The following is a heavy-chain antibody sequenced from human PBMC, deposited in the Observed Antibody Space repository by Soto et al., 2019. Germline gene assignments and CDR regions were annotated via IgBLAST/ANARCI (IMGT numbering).Heavy chain of an antibody. V-gene: IGHV3-74*01. D-gene: IGHD3-10*01. CDR2: INTDGSST. Sequence: EVQLVESGGGLVQPGGSLRLSCAVPGFTFSSFWMHWVRQAPGGGLVWVSRINTDGSSTSYADSVKGRFTISRDNAKNTLYLQMNSLRVEDTAMYYCAKRGVDTFGLSYWGQGTLVTVSS. CDR3: AKRGVDTFGLSY. CDR1: GFTFSSFW. J-gene: IGHJ4*02.